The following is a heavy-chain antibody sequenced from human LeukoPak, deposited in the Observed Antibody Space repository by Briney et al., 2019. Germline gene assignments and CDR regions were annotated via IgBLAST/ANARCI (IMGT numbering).Heavy chain of an antibody. CDR1: GFTFSSYE. CDR2: ISSSGSTI. D-gene: IGHD5-24*01. J-gene: IGHJ6*03. Sequence: GGSLRLSCAASGFTFSSYEMNWVRQAPGKGLEWVSYISSSGSTIYYADSVKGRFTISRDNAKNSLYLQMNSLRAEDTAVYYCARVERSRVRWLTVYYYYYYMDVWGKGTTVTISS. V-gene: IGHV3-48*03. CDR3: ARVERSRVRWLTVYYYYYYMDV.